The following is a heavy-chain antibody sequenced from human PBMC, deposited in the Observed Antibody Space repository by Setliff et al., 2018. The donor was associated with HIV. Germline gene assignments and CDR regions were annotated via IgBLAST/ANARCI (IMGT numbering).Heavy chain of an antibody. J-gene: IGHJ3*02. D-gene: IGHD2-21*01. CDR1: DDSISSSYW. CDR3: ARHNSHGLIGGAGGDFDI. V-gene: IGHV4-4*02. CDR2: ISHSGST. Sequence: SETLSLTCAVSDDSISSSYWWSWVRQPPGKELEWIGEISHSGSTNYNPSLKSRVTISADTSNNQFSLILNSVTAADTAFYYCARHNSHGLIGGAGGDFDIWGQGTMVTVSS.